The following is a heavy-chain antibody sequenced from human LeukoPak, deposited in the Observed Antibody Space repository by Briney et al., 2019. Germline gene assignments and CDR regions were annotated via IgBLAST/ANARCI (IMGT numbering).Heavy chain of an antibody. CDR2: IGTASDT. Sequence: PGGSLRLSCAASGFTFSSLDMHWVRQPTGQGLEWVSTIGTASDTYYPGSVEGRFTPSRDNAKNSLYLQMNSLTAGDTAVYYCARGPPRGKYYYMDVWGKGTTVTVSS. CDR1: GFTFSSLD. CDR3: ARGPPRGKYYYMDV. V-gene: IGHV3-13*01. D-gene: IGHD1-1*01. J-gene: IGHJ6*03.